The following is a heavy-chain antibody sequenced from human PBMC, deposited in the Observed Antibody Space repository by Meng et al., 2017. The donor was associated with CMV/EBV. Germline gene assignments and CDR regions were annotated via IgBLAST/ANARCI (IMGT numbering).Heavy chain of an antibody. CDR1: GYSFTSYW. CDR3: ARVPHYGAPFDY. D-gene: IGHD3-16*01. CDR2: IYPGDSDT. J-gene: IGHJ4*02. V-gene: IGHV5-51*01. Sequence: GGFLRLSCKGSGYSFTSYWIGWVRQMPGKGLEWMGIIYPGDSDTRYSPAFQGQVTISADKSISTAYLQWSSLKASDTAMYYCARVPHYGAPFDYWGQGTLVTVSS.